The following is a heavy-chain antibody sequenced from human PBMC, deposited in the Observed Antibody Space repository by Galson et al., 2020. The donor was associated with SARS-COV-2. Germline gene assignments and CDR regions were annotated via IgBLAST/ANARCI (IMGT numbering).Heavy chain of an antibody. V-gene: IGHV3-23*01. CDR1: GFTFNIYA. CDR2: IGPGRDT. CDR3: AKYLTASGAGFRSYDY. J-gene: IGHJ4*02. D-gene: IGHD6-13*01. Sequence: GESLKISCAASGFTFNIYAMNWVRQAPGKGLEWVSTIGPGRDTHYDESVKGRFTITRNDSKNTPFQQMNSLRAEDTAIYYCAKYLTASGAGFRSYDYWGQGTLVTVSS.